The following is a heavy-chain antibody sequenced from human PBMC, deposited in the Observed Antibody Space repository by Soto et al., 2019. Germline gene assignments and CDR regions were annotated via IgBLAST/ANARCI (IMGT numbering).Heavy chain of an antibody. J-gene: IGHJ4*02. CDR1: GVSVTSYT. CDR2: VFSSVSA. CDR3: ARDGMTTGDT. D-gene: IGHD2-21*02. V-gene: IGHV4-4*07. Sequence: SETLSLTCSASGVSVTSYTWSWVRQPANKGLEWIGRVFSSVSATYNPSLKSRVSISMDTAENRISLKLDSVTAADAGVYFCARDGMTTGDTWGPGTLVTVSS.